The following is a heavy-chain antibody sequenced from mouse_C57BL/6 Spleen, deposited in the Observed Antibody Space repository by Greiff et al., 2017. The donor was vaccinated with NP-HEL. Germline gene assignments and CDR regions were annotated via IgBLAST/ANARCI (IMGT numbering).Heavy chain of an antibody. Sequence: VKLMESGAELMKPGASVKLSCKATGYTFTGYWIEWVKQRPGHGLEWIGEILPGSGSTNYNEKFKGKATFTADTSSNTAYMQLSSLTTEDSAIYYCARTPVYYYGSSYYFDYWGKGTTLTVSS. D-gene: IGHD1-1*01. J-gene: IGHJ2*01. CDR2: ILPGSGST. CDR3: ARTPVYYYGSSYYFDY. CDR1: GYTFTGYW. V-gene: IGHV1-9*01.